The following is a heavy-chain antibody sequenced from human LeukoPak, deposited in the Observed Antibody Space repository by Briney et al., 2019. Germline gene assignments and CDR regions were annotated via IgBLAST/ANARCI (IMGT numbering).Heavy chain of an antibody. V-gene: IGHV3-23*01. CDR1: GFTFSTYA. CDR3: AKGLTNLGDD. CDR2: LSGSGSSA. Sequence: PGGSLRLSCAASGFTFSTYAMSWVRQAPGKGLEWVSGLSGSGSSAYYADSVKGRFTISRDNSKNTLYLQMNSLRPEDTAVYYCAKGLTNLGDDWSQGTLVTVSS. D-gene: IGHD3-9*01. J-gene: IGHJ4*02.